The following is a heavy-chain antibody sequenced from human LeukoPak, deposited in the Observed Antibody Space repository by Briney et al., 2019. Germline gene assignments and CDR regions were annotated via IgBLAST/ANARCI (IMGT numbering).Heavy chain of an antibody. CDR2: IIPILGIA. V-gene: IGHV1-69*04. J-gene: IGHJ6*03. Sequence: GASVKVSCKASGGTFSSYAISWVRQAPGQGLEWMGRIIPILGIANYAQKFQGRVTITADKSTSTAYMELSRLRSDDTAVYYCARVRRIETYMDVWGKGTTVTVSS. CDR3: ARVRRIETYMDV. D-gene: IGHD2-15*01. CDR1: GGTFSSYA.